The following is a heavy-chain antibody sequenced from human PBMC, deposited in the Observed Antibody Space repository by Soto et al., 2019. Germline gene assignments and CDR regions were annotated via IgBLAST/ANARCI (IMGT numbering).Heavy chain of an antibody. V-gene: IGHV4-31*03. CDR2: ISNIGGA. D-gene: IGHD2-8*02. Sequence: TLSLTCTVSGDSIKSGNHFWSWIRQHPGEGLEWFGYISNIGGAYYNPSLRSRVFMTLDTSSNQFSLNVSSVTAADTAIYYCARRRCTVNTCFDPWGQGTLVTVSS. CDR1: GDSIKSGNHF. J-gene: IGHJ5*02. CDR3: ARRRCTVNTCFDP.